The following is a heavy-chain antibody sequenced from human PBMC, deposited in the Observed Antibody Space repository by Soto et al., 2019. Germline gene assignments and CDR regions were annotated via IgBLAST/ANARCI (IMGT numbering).Heavy chain of an antibody. J-gene: IGHJ6*02. CDR1: GGTFSSYA. CDR2: IIPIFGTA. CDR3: ASILRCSSTSCYAGNYYCYYGMDV. Sequence: GASVKVSCKASGGTFSSYAISWVRQAPGQGLEWMGGIIPIFGTANYAQKFQGRVTITADESTSTAYMELSSLRSEDTAVYYCASILRCSSTSCYAGNYYCYYGMDVWGQGTTVTVSS. D-gene: IGHD2-2*01. V-gene: IGHV1-69*13.